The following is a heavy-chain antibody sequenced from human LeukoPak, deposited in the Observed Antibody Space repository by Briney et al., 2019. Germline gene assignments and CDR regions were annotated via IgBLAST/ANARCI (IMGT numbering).Heavy chain of an antibody. CDR3: ARPRRGGRGLDY. V-gene: IGHV3-23*01. CDR1: GFTFSSYA. D-gene: IGHD3-10*01. Sequence: GGSLRLSCAASGFTFSSYAMSWVRQAPGKGLEWVSAISGSGVSTYYADSVKGRFTISRDNSKNTLSLQMNSLRAEDTAVYYCARPRRGGRGLDYWGQGTLATVSS. CDR2: ISGSGVST. J-gene: IGHJ4*02.